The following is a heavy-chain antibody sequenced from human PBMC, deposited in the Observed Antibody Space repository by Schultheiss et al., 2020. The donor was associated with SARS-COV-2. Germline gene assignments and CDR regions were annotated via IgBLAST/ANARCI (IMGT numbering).Heavy chain of an antibody. V-gene: IGHV3-30-3*02. J-gene: IGHJ5*02. D-gene: IGHD5-18*01. CDR2: ISYDGSNK. Sequence: GGSLRLSCAASGFTFSSYAMHWVRQAPGKGLEWVAVISYDGSNKYYADSVKGRFTISRDNSKNTLYLQMNSLRAEDTAVYYCAKSYTAMVMVDWFDPWGQGTLVTVSS. CDR3: AKSYTAMVMVDWFDP. CDR1: GFTFSSYA.